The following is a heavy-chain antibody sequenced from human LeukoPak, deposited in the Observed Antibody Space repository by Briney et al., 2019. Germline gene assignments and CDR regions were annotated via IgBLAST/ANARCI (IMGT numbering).Heavy chain of an antibody. CDR1: GFTFSNYA. Sequence: GGSLTLSCAASGFTFSNYAMSWVRQAPGKGLEWVSAISDSGGATNCADSVKGRFTISRDNSKNTLYLQMNSLRAEDTAVYYCAKRSCSGGSCNFDYWGQGTLVTVSS. CDR3: AKRSCSGGSCNFDY. J-gene: IGHJ4*02. V-gene: IGHV3-23*01. CDR2: ISDSGGAT. D-gene: IGHD2-15*01.